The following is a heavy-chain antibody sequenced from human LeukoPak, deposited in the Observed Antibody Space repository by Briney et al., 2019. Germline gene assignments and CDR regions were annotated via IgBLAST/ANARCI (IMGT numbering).Heavy chain of an antibody. Sequence: PGGSLRLSCAASGFTFSSYSMNWVRQAPGKGLEWVSSISSSSSYIYYADSVKGRFTISRDNAKNSLYLQMNSLRAEDTAVYYCARDAATYYDFWSGYYGGWFDPWGQGTLVTVSS. J-gene: IGHJ5*02. CDR3: ARDAATYYDFWSGYYGGWFDP. CDR1: GFTFSSYS. CDR2: ISSSSSYI. V-gene: IGHV3-21*01. D-gene: IGHD3-3*01.